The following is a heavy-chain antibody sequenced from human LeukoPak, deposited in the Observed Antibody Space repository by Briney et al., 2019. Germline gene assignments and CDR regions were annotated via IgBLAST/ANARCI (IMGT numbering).Heavy chain of an antibody. CDR1: GGSFSGYF. CDR2: INRSGST. Sequence: SETLSLTCAVYGGSFSGYFWSWFRQPPGKGLEWIGEINRSGSTNYNSSLSLKSRVTISVDTSKNQFSLKLSSVTAADTAVYYCAKGARPYYDILPQPGMDVWGQGTTVTVSS. D-gene: IGHD3-9*01. V-gene: IGHV4-34*01. CDR3: AKGARPYYDILPQPGMDV. J-gene: IGHJ6*02.